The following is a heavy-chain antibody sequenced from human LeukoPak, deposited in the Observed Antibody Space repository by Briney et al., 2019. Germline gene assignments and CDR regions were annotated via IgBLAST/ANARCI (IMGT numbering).Heavy chain of an antibody. CDR3: ARGRRRITIFGVVMFDP. CDR2: RNLNSGNT. D-gene: IGHD3-3*01. V-gene: IGHV1-8*01. J-gene: IGHJ5*02. CDR1: GYTYTSYD. Sequence: GASVKVSCKSSGYTYTSYDINWVRQATAQGLEWMGWRNLNSGNTGNAHKFQGRVTMTRNTSISTAYMELSSLRSEDTAVYYCARGRRRITIFGVVMFDPWGQGTLVTVSS.